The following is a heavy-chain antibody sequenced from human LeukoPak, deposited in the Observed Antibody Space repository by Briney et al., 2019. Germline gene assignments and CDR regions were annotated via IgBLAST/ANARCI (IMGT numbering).Heavy chain of an antibody. CDR1: GFTFSSHW. CDR2: INQDESQK. V-gene: IGHV3-7*04. J-gene: IGHJ4*02. D-gene: IGHD3-9*01. Sequence: GGSLRLSCAASGFTFSSHWMSWVRQAPGKGLEWVANINQDESQKYFVDSVKGRFAISRDNAKNSVFLRMNSLRAEDTAVYYCVRDSDWSLDYWGQGTLVTVSS. CDR3: VRDSDWSLDY.